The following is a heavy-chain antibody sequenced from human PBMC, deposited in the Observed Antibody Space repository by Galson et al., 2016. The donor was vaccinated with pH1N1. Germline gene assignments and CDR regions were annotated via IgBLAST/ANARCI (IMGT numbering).Heavy chain of an antibody. J-gene: IGHJ3*02. CDR1: GGSINSDSYY. CDR3: ARDAAHTGTHYVAFDT. V-gene: IGHV4-61*02. Sequence: TLSLTCTVSGGSINSDSYYWSWIRQPAGKGLEWIGRIYTSGGTNYNPSLKSRVTISVDTSTNHFSLKLSSVTAADTAVYYCARDAAHTGTHYVAFDTWGQGTIVTVSS. D-gene: IGHD1-26*01. CDR2: IYTSGGT.